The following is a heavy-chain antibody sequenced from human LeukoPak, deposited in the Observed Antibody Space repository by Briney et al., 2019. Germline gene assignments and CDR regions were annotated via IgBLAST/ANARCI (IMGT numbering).Heavy chain of an antibody. CDR1: GFNFSNFG. D-gene: IGHD2-15*01. CDR3: VRGGESTWS. V-gene: IGHV3-30*02. Sequence: GGSLRLSCAASGFNFSNFGIHWVRQAPGKGLEWVAFMRYDATKEYYADSVKGRFTISRDNAKNTLYPQMNSLRAEDTAVYYCVRGGESTWSWGQGTLVTVSS. CDR2: MRYDATKE. J-gene: IGHJ5*02.